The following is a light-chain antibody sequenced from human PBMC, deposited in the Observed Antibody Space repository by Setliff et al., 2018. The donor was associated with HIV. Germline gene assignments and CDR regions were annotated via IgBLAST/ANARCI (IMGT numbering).Light chain of an antibody. Sequence: QSALTQPPSVSGAPGQTVTISCTGTSSNIGAGFDVNWYQQFPGTAPKLLIYGNINRPSGVPDRFSGSKSGNTASLTVSGLQAEDEADYYCSSYAGSNNVFGTGTKVTVL. CDR1: SSNIGAGFD. J-gene: IGLJ1*01. CDR3: SSYAGSNNV. V-gene: IGLV1-40*01. CDR2: GNI.